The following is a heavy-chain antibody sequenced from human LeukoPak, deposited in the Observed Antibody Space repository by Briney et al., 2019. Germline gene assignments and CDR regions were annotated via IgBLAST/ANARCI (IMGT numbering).Heavy chain of an antibody. V-gene: IGHV3-11*04. Sequence: GGSLRLSCAASGFTFSDYYMSWIRQAPGKGLEWVSYISSSGSTIYYADSVKGRFTISRDNAKNSLCLQMNSLRAEDTAVYYCASRLYSSGSFDYWGQGTLVTVSS. D-gene: IGHD6-19*01. CDR1: GFTFSDYY. CDR2: ISSSGSTI. CDR3: ASRLYSSGSFDY. J-gene: IGHJ4*02.